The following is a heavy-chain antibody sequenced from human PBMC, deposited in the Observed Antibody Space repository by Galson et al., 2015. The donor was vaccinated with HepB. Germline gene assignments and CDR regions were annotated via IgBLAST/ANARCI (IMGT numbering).Heavy chain of an antibody. V-gene: IGHV3-30*04. CDR2: ISYDGSNK. D-gene: IGHD2-21*02. Sequence: SLRLSCAASGFTFSSYAMHWVRQAPGKGLEWVAVISYDGSNKYYADSVKGRFTISRDNSKNTLYLQMNSLRAEDTAVYYCARDLEQVVVTAIHGYWGQGTLVTVSS. J-gene: IGHJ4*02. CDR1: GFTFSSYA. CDR3: ARDLEQVVVTAIHGY.